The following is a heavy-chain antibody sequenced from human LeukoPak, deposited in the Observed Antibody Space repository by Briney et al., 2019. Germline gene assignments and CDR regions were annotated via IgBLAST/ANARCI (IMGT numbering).Heavy chain of an antibody. D-gene: IGHD1/OR15-1a*01. CDR2: ISWNSGSI. CDR1: GFTFDDYA. J-gene: IGHJ3*02. V-gene: IGHV3-9*01. Sequence: GGSLRLSCAASGFTFDDYAMHWVRQAPGKGLEWVSGISWNSGSIGYADSVKGRFTISRDNAKNSLYLQMSSLRSEDTAVYYCARGVEQPGAFDIWGQGTMVTVSS. CDR3: ARGVEQPGAFDI.